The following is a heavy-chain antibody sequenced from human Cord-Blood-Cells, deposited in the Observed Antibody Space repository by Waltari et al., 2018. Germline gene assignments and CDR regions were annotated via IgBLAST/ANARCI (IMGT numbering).Heavy chain of an antibody. J-gene: IGHJ5*02. CDR2: INHSGST. V-gene: IGHV4-34*01. CDR1: GGSFSGYY. D-gene: IGHD3-3*01. Sequence: QVQLQQWGAGLLKPSETLSLTCAVYGGSFSGYYWSWIRQPPGKGLEWIGEINHSGSTNDNPSLKSRGTISVDTSKNQFSLKLSSVTAADTAVYYCARGEKDTIFGVVKMGAWFDPWGQGTLVTVSS. CDR3: ARGEKDTIFGVVKMGAWFDP.